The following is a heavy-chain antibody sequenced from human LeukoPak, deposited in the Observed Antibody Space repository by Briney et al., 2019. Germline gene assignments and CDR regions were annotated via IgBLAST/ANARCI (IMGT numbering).Heavy chain of an antibody. CDR1: GFTLRSYT. V-gene: IGHV3-48*01. CDR2: ISSSGSTI. J-gene: IGHJ4*02. D-gene: IGHD3-3*01. Sequence: GGSLRLSCAASGFTLRSYTMNWVRQAPGKGLEWVSYISSSGSTIYYADSVKGRFTISRDNSKNTLYLQMNSLRAEDTAVYYCAREPPDDFWSGLDYWGQGTLVTVSS. CDR3: AREPPDDFWSGLDY.